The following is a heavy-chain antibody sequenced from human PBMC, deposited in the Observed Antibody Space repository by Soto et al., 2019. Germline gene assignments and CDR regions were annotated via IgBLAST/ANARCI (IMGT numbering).Heavy chain of an antibody. J-gene: IGHJ4*02. CDR3: ARDRDYYDSSGYYFRGNYFDY. Sequence: SETLSLTCTVSGGSISSGDYYWSWIRQPPGKGLEWIGYIYYSGSTYYNPSLKSRVTISVDTSKNQFSLKLSSVTAADTAVYYCARDRDYYDSSGYYFRGNYFDYWGQGTLVTVPS. CDR1: GGSISSGDYY. V-gene: IGHV4-30-4*01. CDR2: IYYSGST. D-gene: IGHD3-22*01.